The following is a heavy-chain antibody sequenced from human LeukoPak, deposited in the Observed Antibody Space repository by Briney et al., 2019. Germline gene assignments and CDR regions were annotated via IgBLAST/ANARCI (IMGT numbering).Heavy chain of an antibody. J-gene: IGHJ4*02. Sequence: GGSLRLSCAASGFTFSSYAMTWVRQAPGKGLEWISVIGRSGGDIQYGDSVKGRFTISRDNSKNTLYLQMNSLRVKDTAVYYCAKYAPPTTVVTRYFDYWGQGTLVTAS. D-gene: IGHD4-11*01. CDR3: AKYAPPTTVVTRYFDY. V-gene: IGHV3-23*01. CDR1: GFTFSSYA. CDR2: IGRSGGDI.